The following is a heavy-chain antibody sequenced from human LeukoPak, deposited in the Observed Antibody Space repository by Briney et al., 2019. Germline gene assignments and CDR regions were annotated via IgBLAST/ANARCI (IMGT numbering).Heavy chain of an antibody. V-gene: IGHV1-46*01. J-gene: IGHJ6*03. CDR2: VNPTGGST. CDR1: GYTFTSYY. CDR3: ARGEGYCSGGSCYEYYYYYYMDV. D-gene: IGHD2-15*01. Sequence: ASVKVSCKASGYTFTSYYFHWVRQAPGQGLEWMGIVNPTGGSTNYAQRFQGRVTMTRDTSTSTVYMELSSLRSEDTAVYYCARGEGYCSGGSCYEYYYYYYMDVWGKGTTVTVSS.